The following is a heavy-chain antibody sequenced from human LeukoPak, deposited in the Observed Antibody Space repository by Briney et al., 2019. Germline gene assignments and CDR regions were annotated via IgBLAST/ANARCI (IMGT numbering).Heavy chain of an antibody. D-gene: IGHD1-7*01. V-gene: IGHV3-23*01. Sequence: AGGSLRLSCAASGFTFSSYWMSWVRQAPGKGLEWVSAIVGRGISAYYADSVKGRFTISRDNSKNTLYLQMNSLRAEDTAVYYCAKDINWNYPRYFDYWGQGTLLTVSS. CDR3: AKDINWNYPRYFDY. J-gene: IGHJ4*02. CDR1: GFTFSSYW. CDR2: IVGRGISA.